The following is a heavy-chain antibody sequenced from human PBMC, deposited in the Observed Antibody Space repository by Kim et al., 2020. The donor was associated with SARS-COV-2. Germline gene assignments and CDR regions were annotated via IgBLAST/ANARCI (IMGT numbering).Heavy chain of an antibody. CDR1: GFTFSNAW. J-gene: IGHJ4*02. CDR2: IKSKTDGGTT. D-gene: IGHD6-6*01. V-gene: IGHV3-15*01. Sequence: GGSLRLSCAASGFTFSNAWMRWVRQAPGKGLEWLGRIKSKTDGGTTDYAASVKGSVTITSDDSKKTLDLQMDSLKTEDTAVHHCTTVSRSSSPDWGQGTLVTVSS. CDR3: TTVSRSSSPD.